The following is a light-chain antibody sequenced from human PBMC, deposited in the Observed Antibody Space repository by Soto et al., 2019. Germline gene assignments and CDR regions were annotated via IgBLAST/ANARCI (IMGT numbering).Light chain of an antibody. CDR1: QSITNS. J-gene: IGKJ3*01. Sequence: DIQMTQSPSSLSASVGDRVTITCRASQSITNSLNWYQHKPGKAPQLVVYAASSLQTGVPARFSGSGSATDFTLTISSLQPEDFAPYFCKQGHSMPLTFGPGTKVDI. CDR3: KQGHSMPLT. CDR2: AAS. V-gene: IGKV1-39*01.